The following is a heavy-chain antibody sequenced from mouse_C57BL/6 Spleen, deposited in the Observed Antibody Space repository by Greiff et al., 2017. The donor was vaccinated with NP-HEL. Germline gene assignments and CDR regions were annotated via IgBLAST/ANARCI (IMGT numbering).Heavy chain of an antibody. J-gene: IGHJ1*03. V-gene: IGHV7-3*01. D-gene: IGHD2-4*01. CDR1: GFTFTDYY. CDR2: IRNKANGYTT. CDR3: ARYAMIKGYFDV. Sequence: EVQRVESGGGLVQPGGSLSLSCAASGFTFTDYYMSWVRQPPGKALEWLGFIRNKANGYTTEYSASVKGRFTISRDNSQSILYLQMNALRAEDSATYYCARYAMIKGYFDVWGTGTTVTVSS.